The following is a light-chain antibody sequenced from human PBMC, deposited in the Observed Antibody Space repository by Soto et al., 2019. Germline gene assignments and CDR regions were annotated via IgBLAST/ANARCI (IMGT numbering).Light chain of an antibody. CDR2: GAS. CDR3: QQYGSSSWT. Sequence: EIVFTQSPGTLSFSPGKRATLSCRASQSISSSYLAWYQQRPGQAPRLLIYGASSRATGIPDRFSGSGSGTEFTLTISRLEPEDFAVYYCQQYGSSSWTFGQGTKVDIK. CDR1: QSISSSY. V-gene: IGKV3-20*01. J-gene: IGKJ1*01.